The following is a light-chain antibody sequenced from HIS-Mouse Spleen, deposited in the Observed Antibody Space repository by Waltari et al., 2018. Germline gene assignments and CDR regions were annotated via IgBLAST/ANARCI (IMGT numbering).Light chain of an antibody. V-gene: IGKV1-5*03. CDR3: QQYNSWWT. CDR2: KAS. CDR1: QSISSG. Sequence: DIQMTQSPSTLSASVGDRVTITCRASQSISSGLAWYQQKPGKAPKLLIYKASSLESGVPSRFSGSGSGTEFTLTISSLQPDDFATYYCQQYNSWWTFGQGTKVEIK. J-gene: IGKJ1*01.